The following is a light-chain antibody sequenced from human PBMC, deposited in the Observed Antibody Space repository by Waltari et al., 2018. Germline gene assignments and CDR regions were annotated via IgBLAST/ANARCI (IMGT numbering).Light chain of an antibody. CDR3: QQYNDWPPIT. CDR1: QTINDK. Sequence: EVATTQSPDTLSVSPGERATLPCRARQTINDKLAWYQQKPGQAPKRLIFDASTRATGVPARFSGSGSGTDFTLTNSSLQSEDFAIYYCQQYNDWPPITFGPGTRLQIK. V-gene: IGKV3-15*01. CDR2: DAS. J-gene: IGKJ5*01.